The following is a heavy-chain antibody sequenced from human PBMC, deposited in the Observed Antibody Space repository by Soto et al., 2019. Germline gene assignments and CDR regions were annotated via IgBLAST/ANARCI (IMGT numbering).Heavy chain of an antibody. D-gene: IGHD3-22*01. Sequence: GGSLRLSCAASGFTFSNAWMNWVRQAPGKGLEWVGRIKSKTDGGTTDYAAPVKGRFTISRGDSKNTLYLQMNSLKTEDTAVYYCTTNTAMVLTYYYDSSGYYAASGMDVWGQGTTVTGS. J-gene: IGHJ6*02. V-gene: IGHV3-15*07. CDR1: GFTFSNAW. CDR2: IKSKTDGGTT. CDR3: TTNTAMVLTYYYDSSGYYAASGMDV.